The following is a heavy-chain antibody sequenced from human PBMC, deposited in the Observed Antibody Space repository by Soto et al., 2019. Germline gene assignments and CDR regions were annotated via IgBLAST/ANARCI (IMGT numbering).Heavy chain of an antibody. V-gene: IGHV3-15*07. CDR2: IRSETDGGTT. J-gene: IGHJ2*01. D-gene: IGHD3-10*01. Sequence: EVQLVESGGGSVKPGGALRLSCAGSGFTFSNAWMNWVRQAPGKGLEWVGRIRSETDGGTTDYAAPVKGRFSISRDDSKNPLYLKMGSLKTEDTALYYCTTRFGGSHPLTWSFDFGGRGTLVPVSS. CDR3: TTRFGGSHPLTWSFDF. CDR1: GFTFSNAW.